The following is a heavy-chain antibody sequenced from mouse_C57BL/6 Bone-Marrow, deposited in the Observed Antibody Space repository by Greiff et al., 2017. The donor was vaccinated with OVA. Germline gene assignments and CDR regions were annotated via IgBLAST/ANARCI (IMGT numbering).Heavy chain of an antibody. J-gene: IGHJ2*01. V-gene: IGHV1-85*01. CDR1: GYTFTSSD. CDR3: ASYDYDRGDY. Sequence: VQLQQSGPELVKPGASVKLSCKASGYTFTSSDINWVKQRPGQGLEWLGWIYPRDGSTNYNETFKGKAPLTVDTSSSTAYMELHSLTSEDSAVYFCASYDYDRGDYWGQGTTLTVSS. D-gene: IGHD2-4*01. CDR2: IYPRDGST.